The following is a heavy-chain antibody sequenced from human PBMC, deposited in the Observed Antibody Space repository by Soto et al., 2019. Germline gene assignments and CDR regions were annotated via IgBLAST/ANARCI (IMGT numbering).Heavy chain of an antibody. CDR2: INTDGTST. CDR1: GFTFRNYW. V-gene: IGHV3-74*01. Sequence: EVQLVESGGGLVQPGGSLRPSGAAPGFTFRNYWMHWVRQPPGKGLVWVSRINTDGTSTSYADSVRGRFTISRDNAKNTLYLQMNSLRVEDTAVYYCARDQTVAAADYWGQGTLVTVSS. CDR3: ARDQTVAAADY. J-gene: IGHJ4*02. D-gene: IGHD6-13*01.